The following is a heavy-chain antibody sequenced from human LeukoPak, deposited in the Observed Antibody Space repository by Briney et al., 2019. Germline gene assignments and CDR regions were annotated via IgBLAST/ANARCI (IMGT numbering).Heavy chain of an antibody. V-gene: IGHV3-33*01. J-gene: IGHJ3*02. CDR3: ARDQSDGGSYYGLYDAFDI. D-gene: IGHD1-26*01. CDR1: GFTFSSYG. Sequence: PGGSLRLSCAASGFTFSSYGMHWVRQAPGKGLEWVAVIWYDGSNKYYADSVKGRFTISRDNSKNTLYLQMNSLRAEDTAVYYCARDQSDGGSYYGLYDAFDIWGQGTMVTVSS. CDR2: IWYDGSNK.